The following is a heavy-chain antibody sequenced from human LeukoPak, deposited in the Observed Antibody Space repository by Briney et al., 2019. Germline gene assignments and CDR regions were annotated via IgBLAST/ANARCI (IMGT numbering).Heavy chain of an antibody. Sequence: SETLSLTCTVSGGSISSGDYYWSWIRQPPGKGLEWIGYIYYSGSTNYNPSLKSRVTISVDTSKNQFSLKLSSVTAADTAVYYCARANYYDSSGVDYWGQGTLVTVSS. V-gene: IGHV4-30-4*01. D-gene: IGHD3-22*01. CDR2: IYYSGST. CDR1: GGSISSGDYY. J-gene: IGHJ4*02. CDR3: ARANYYDSSGVDY.